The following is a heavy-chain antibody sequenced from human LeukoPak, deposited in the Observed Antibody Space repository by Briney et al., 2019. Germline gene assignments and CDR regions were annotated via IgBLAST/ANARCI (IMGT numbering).Heavy chain of an antibody. CDR2: IHTNGNT. J-gene: IGHJ5*02. CDR3: ASSRTAASSNWFDP. V-gene: IGHV3-53*01. D-gene: IGHD6-13*01. Sequence: GGSLRLSCAASGLTVSSNYMTWVRQAPGKGLEWVSIIHTNGNTYYTDSVKGRFTISRDNSKNTLYLQMNSLRTEDTAVYYCASSRTAASSNWFDPWGQGTLVTVSS. CDR1: GLTVSSNY.